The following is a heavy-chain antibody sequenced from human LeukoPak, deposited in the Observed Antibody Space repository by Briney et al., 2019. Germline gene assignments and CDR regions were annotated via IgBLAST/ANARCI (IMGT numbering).Heavy chain of an antibody. CDR3: ARVRVVSSEGAIDY. D-gene: IGHD3-10*02. CDR1: GGSISSGDYY. V-gene: IGHV4-30-4*01. J-gene: IGHJ4*02. CDR2: IYYSGST. Sequence: SETLSLTCTVSGGSISSGDYYWSWIRQPPGKGLEWIGYIYYSGSTYYNPSLKSRVTISVDTSKNQFSLKLSSVTAADTAVYYCARVRVVSSEGAIDYWGQGTLVTVSS.